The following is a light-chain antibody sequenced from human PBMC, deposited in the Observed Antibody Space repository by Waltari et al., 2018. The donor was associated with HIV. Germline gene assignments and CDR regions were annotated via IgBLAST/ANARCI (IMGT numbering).Light chain of an antibody. V-gene: IGLV1-44*01. CDR3: AAWDDSLNGVV. Sequence: QSVLTQPPSASGTPGQRVTISCTGNNANIGSNTVNWYQQPPGTAPKLLIYNNKQRPSGVPDRISGSKSGTSASLAISGLQSEDEADYYCAAWDDSLNGVVFGGGTKLTVL. J-gene: IGLJ2*01. CDR1: NANIGSNT. CDR2: NNK.